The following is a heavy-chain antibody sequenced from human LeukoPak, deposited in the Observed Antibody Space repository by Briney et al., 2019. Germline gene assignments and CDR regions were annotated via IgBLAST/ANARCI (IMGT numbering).Heavy chain of an antibody. Sequence: ASVKVSCKASGYTFTSYYMHWVRQAPGQGLEWMGIINPSGGSTSYAQKFQGRVTMTRDTSTSTVYMELSSLRSEDTAVYYCARDGRRYSGSYYAFDYWGQGTLVTVSS. CDR2: INPSGGST. D-gene: IGHD1-26*01. CDR3: ARDGRRYSGSYYAFDY. CDR1: GYTFTSYY. J-gene: IGHJ4*02. V-gene: IGHV1-46*01.